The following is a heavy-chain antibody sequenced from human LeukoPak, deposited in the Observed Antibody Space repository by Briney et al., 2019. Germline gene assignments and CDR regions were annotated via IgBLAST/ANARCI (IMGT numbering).Heavy chain of an antibody. D-gene: IGHD2-15*01. J-gene: IGHJ4*02. CDR3: AREDQPRGTFDY. Sequence: GGSLRLSCAASGFTFSNYWMTWVRQAPGKGLEWVANIRQDGSEKYYVDSVKGRFTISRDNAKNSLYLQMNSLRAEDTALYYCAREDQPRGTFDYWGQGILVTVSS. CDR2: IRQDGSEK. V-gene: IGHV3-7*05. CDR1: GFTFSNYW.